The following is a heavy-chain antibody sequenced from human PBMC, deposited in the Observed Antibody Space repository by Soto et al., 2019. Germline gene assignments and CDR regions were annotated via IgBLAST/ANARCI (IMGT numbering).Heavy chain of an antibody. CDR2: IVVGSGNT. Sequence: ASVKVSCKASGFTFTSSAVQWVRQARGQRLEWIGWIVVGSGNTNYAQKFQERVTITRDMSTSTAYMELSSLRSEDTAVYYCAALPWRGKNPYYYGMDVWGQGTTVTVSS. J-gene: IGHJ6*02. CDR3: AALPWRGKNPYYYGMDV. CDR1: GFTFTSSA. D-gene: IGHD3-3*01. V-gene: IGHV1-58*01.